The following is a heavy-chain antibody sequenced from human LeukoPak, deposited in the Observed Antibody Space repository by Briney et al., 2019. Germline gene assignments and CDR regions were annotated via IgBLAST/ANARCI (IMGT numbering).Heavy chain of an antibody. CDR1: GFTFSIYW. D-gene: IGHD3-3*01. J-gene: IGHJ4*02. Sequence: GGSLRLSCAASGFTFSIYWMTWVRQAPGKGLEWVANIKQDGSEKYYVDSVKGRLTISRDNAKNSLYLEMNSLRAEDTAVYYCARDSSTNFWSGYPDYWGQGTLVTVSS. CDR3: ARDSSTNFWSGYPDY. CDR2: IKQDGSEK. V-gene: IGHV3-7*01.